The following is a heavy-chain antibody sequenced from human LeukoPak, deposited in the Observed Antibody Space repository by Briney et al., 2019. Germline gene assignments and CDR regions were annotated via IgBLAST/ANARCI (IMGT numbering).Heavy chain of an antibody. CDR2: ISYDGSNK. D-gene: IGHD6-19*01. V-gene: IGHV3-30*18. CDR1: GFTFSTYG. J-gene: IGHJ4*02. CDR3: AKDLSSGSRRAY. Sequence: GGSLRLSCAASGFTFSTYGMHWVRQTPGKGLEWVAVISYDGSNKYYADSVKGRFTISRDNSKNTLYLQMNSLRAEDTGVYYCAKDLSSGSRRAYWGQGTLVTGSS.